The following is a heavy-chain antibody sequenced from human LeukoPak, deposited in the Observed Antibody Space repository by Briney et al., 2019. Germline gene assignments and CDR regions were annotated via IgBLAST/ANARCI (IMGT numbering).Heavy chain of an antibody. V-gene: IGHV3-23*01. J-gene: IGHJ4*02. Sequence: GGSLRLSCEASGFTFSDYAMNWVRQTPGKGLDWVSTISGSGTYYADSVKGRFTISRDNSKNTLYLQMNSLRVEDTAVYYCARHSSGYSNNDYSGQGILVTVSS. CDR2: ISGSGT. CDR1: GFTFSDYA. D-gene: IGHD3-22*01. CDR3: ARHSSGYSNNDY.